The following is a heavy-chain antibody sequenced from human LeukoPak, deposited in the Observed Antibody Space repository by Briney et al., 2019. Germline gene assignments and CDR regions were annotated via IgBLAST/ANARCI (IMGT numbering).Heavy chain of an antibody. Sequence: PGGSLRLSCAASGLIFSNYVMHWVRQAPGKGLEWVAVIWYDGSKKYYADSVNGRFTISGDSSKNMLHLQMNSLRAEDTAVYYCARDGYDPNGNYYAQNWGQGTLVTVSS. CDR2: IWYDGSKK. D-gene: IGHD3-22*01. CDR1: GLIFSNYV. CDR3: ARDGYDPNGNYYAQN. V-gene: IGHV3-33*01. J-gene: IGHJ4*02.